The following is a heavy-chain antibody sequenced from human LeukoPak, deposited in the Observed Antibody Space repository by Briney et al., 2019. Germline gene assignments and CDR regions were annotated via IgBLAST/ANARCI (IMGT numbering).Heavy chain of an antibody. V-gene: IGHV4-39*01. Sequence: SETLSLTCTVSGGSISSSSYYWGWIRQPPGKGLEWIGSIYYSGSTYYNPSLKSRVTISVDTSKNQFSLKLSSVTAADTAVYYCASLAGHYYDNYDYWGQGTLVTVSS. CDR1: GGSISSSSYY. D-gene: IGHD3-22*01. CDR3: ASLAGHYYDNYDY. CDR2: IYYSGST. J-gene: IGHJ4*02.